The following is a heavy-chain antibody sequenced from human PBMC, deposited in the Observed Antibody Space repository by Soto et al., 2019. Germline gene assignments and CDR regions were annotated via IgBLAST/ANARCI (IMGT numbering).Heavy chain of an antibody. V-gene: IGHV3-23*01. CDR2: ITGSSSTT. CDR1: GFTFSSFA. J-gene: IGHJ4*02. Sequence: GGSLRLSCAASGFTFSSFAMSWIRQAPGKGLEWVSAITGSSSTTYYTDSVRGRFTISRDNSKNTLFLQMNSLRAEDTALYYCVKEGTSHLQNLLWWYNTFDCWGQGTLVTVSS. CDR3: VKEGTSHLQNLLWWYNTFDC. D-gene: IGHD2-21*01.